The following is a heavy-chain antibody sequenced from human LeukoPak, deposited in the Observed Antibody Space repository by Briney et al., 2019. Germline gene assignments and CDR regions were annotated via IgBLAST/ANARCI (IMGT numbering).Heavy chain of an antibody. CDR3: ARRYGPYDYVWGSYRYRGPHFDY. CDR1: GGSISSGSYY. CDR2: IFTSGST. V-gene: IGHV4-61*02. Sequence: SETLSLTCTVSGGSISSGSYYWSWIRQPAGKGLEWVGRIFTSGSTKYNPSLKSRVTISVDTSKNQFSLKLSSVTAADTAVYYCARRYGPYDYVWGSYRYRGPHFDYWGQGTLVTVSS. D-gene: IGHD3-16*02. J-gene: IGHJ4*02.